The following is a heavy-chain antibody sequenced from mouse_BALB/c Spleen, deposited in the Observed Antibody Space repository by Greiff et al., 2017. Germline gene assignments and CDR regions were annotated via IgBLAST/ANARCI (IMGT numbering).Heavy chain of an antibody. CDR1: GFSLTDYG. CDR3: AKHRYYGSKAWFAY. J-gene: IGHJ3*01. CDR2: IWGGGST. Sequence: VKLVESGPSLVAPSQSLSITCTVSGFSLTDYGVSWIRQPPGKGLEWLGVIWGGGSTYYNSALKSRLSISKDNSKSQVFLKMNSLQTDDTAMYYCAKHRYYGSKAWFAYWGQGTLVTVSA. D-gene: IGHD1-1*01. V-gene: IGHV2-6-5*01.